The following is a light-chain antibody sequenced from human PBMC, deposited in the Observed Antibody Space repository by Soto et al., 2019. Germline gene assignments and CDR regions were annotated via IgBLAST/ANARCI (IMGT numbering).Light chain of an antibody. J-gene: IGKJ2*01. CDR3: QQRSNWPPMYT. Sequence: EIVLTQSPATLSLSPGERATLSCRASQCVSSYLAWYQQNPGQAPRPLIYDASNRATGIPARFSGSGSGTDFTLTISSLEPEDFAVYYCQQRSNWPPMYTFGQGTKVDIK. CDR2: DAS. CDR1: QCVSSY. V-gene: IGKV3-11*01.